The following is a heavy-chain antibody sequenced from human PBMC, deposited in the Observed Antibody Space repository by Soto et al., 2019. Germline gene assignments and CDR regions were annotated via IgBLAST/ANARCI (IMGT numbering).Heavy chain of an antibody. Sequence: QLQLQESGSGLVKPSQTLSLTCAVSGGSISSGGDSWSWIRQPPGKGLEWIGYIYHSGSTYYNPSVNSRVTMSVDRSKSQFALRLRYVTAADTTVDYCAEASGYSYGLASDIWGQGTMVTVSS. CDR2: IYHSGST. CDR1: GGSISSGGDS. CDR3: AEASGYSYGLASDI. J-gene: IGHJ3*02. V-gene: IGHV4-30-2*01. D-gene: IGHD5-18*01.